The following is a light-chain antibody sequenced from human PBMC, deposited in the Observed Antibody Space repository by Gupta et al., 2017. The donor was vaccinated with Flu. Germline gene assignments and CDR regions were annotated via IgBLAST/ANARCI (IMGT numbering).Light chain of an antibody. J-gene: IGKJ4*01. CDR3: QQYNAWPLT. CDR1: QTVYTN. V-gene: IGKV3-15*01. Sequence: PGERATVSCRASQTVYTNLAWYQQTPGQAPRLLIYDASTRATGVPARFSGSGSATEFILSISSLQSEDSAVYYCQQYNAWPLTFGGGTTVEI. CDR2: DAS.